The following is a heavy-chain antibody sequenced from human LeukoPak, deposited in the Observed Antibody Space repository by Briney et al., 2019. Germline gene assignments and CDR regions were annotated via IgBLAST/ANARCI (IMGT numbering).Heavy chain of an antibody. CDR1: GYTFIGYY. V-gene: IGHV1-2*02. D-gene: IGHD2-8*01. Sequence: ASVKVSCKASGYTFIGYYLHWVRQAPGQGLEWMGWTDPNSDDTKYAQKFQGRVTMTRDTSISTAYMELRSLRSDDTAVYFCATIEDIVQGGGPYYFDYWGQGTLVTVSS. J-gene: IGHJ4*02. CDR2: TDPNSDDT. CDR3: ATIEDIVQGGGPYYFDY.